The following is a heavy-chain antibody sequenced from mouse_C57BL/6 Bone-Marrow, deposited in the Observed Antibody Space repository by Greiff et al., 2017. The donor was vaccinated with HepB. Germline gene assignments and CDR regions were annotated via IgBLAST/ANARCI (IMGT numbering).Heavy chain of an antibody. CDR3: AREEALYDYDGGFAY. CDR2: INPSSGYT. V-gene: IGHV1-4*01. J-gene: IGHJ3*01. D-gene: IGHD2-4*01. Sequence: VQLVESGAELARPGASVKMSCKASGYTFTSYTMHWVKQRPGQGLEWIGYINPSSGYTKYNQKFKDKATLTADKSSSTAYMQLSSLTSEDSAVYYCAREEALYDYDGGFAYWGQGNLVTVSA. CDR1: GYTFTSYT.